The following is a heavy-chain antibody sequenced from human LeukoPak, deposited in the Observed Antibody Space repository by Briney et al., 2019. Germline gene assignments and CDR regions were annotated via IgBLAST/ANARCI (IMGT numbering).Heavy chain of an antibody. CDR3: ARDQGCGGDCYPTYYYYGMDV. J-gene: IGHJ6*02. V-gene: IGHV4-59*01. D-gene: IGHD2-21*02. Sequence: SETLSLTCTVSGGSISSYYWSWIRQPPRKGLEWIGYIYYSGSTNYNPSLKSRVTISVDTSKNQFSLKLSSVTAADTAVYYCARDQGCGGDCYPTYYYYGMDVWGQGTTVTVSS. CDR1: GGSISSYY. CDR2: IYYSGST.